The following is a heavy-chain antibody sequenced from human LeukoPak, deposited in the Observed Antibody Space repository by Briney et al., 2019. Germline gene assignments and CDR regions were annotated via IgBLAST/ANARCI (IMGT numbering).Heavy chain of an antibody. CDR2: TSFDVSNK. CDR3: ARGYCTSTSCYNDY. J-gene: IGHJ4*02. V-gene: IGHV3-30*04. CDR1: GFTFSSYA. D-gene: IGHD2-2*02. Sequence: GGSLRLSCAASGFTFSSYAMHWVRQAPGKGLEWVATTSFDVSNKYYADSVKGRFTISRDNSKNTLYLQMNSLRTEDTAVYSCARGYCTSTSCYNDYWGQGTLVTVSS.